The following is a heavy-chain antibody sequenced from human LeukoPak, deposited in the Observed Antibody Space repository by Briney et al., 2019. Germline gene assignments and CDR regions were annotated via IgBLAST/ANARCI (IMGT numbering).Heavy chain of an antibody. CDR3: ARGGYSYGYYYYYYMDV. CDR2: MNPNSGNT. V-gene: IGHV1-8*03. J-gene: IGHJ6*03. D-gene: IGHD5-18*01. CDR1: GYTFTSYD. Sequence: ASVKVSCKASGYTFTSYDINWVRQAPGQGLEWMGWMNPNSGNTDYAQKFQGRVTITRNTSISTAYMELSSLRSEDTAVYYCARGGYSYGYYYYYYMDVWGKGTTVTVSS.